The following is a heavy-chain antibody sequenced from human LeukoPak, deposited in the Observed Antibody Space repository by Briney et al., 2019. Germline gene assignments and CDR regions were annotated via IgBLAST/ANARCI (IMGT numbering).Heavy chain of an antibody. V-gene: IGHV3-30*04. Sequence: GGSLTLSCAASGFTFSSSAMHWVRQAPGKGREWVAGISYDGSQKYDEDSVKGRFTVSRDNSNNTVYLEMNSLRREDTAVYYCARGWLRTNPLDPWGQGTLVTVSS. CDR3: ARGWLRTNPLDP. CDR2: ISYDGSQK. D-gene: IGHD5-12*01. J-gene: IGHJ5*02. CDR1: GFTFSSSA.